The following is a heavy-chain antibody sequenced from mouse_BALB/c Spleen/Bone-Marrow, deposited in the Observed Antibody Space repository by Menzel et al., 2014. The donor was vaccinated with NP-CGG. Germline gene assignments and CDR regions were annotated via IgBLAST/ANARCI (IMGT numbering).Heavy chain of an antibody. CDR2: ISSGGGST. D-gene: IGHD1-1*01. J-gene: IGHJ4*01. V-gene: IGHV5-12-1*01. Sequence: EVNVVESGGGLVKPGGSLKLSCAASGFAFSSYDMSWVRQTPEKRLEWVAYISSGGGSTYYPDTVKGRFTISRDNAKNTEYLQMSMLKYEDTAMYYCARPLYYYGSSHCYDMDYWGQGTSVTVSS. CDR1: GFAFSSYD. CDR3: ARPLYYYGSSHCYDMDY.